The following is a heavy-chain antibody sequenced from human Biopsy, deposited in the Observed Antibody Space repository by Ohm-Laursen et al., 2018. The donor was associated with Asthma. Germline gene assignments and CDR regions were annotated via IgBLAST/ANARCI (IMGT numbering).Heavy chain of an antibody. D-gene: IGHD4-23*01. CDR3: ARAYGGSFFSGSFDI. CDR1: GFSFSEFV. CDR2: ISYDGSTK. Sequence: SSLRLSCSASGFSFSEFVMHWVRQAPGKGLEWVAVISYDGSTKYYADSVKGRFTISRDNSKNTLSLQMNSLRAEDTAVYYCARAYGGSFFSGSFDIWGQGTMVTVSS. V-gene: IGHV3-30*03. J-gene: IGHJ3*02.